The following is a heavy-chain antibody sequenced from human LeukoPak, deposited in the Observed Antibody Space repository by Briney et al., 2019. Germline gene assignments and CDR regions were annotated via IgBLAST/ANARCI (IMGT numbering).Heavy chain of an antibody. CDR2: IYSGGST. CDR3: ARVSGSGWSGYGFDY. V-gene: IGHV3-53*01. J-gene: IGHJ4*02. Sequence: GGSLRLSCAASGFTVSSNYMSWVRQAPGKGLEWVSVIYSGGSTYYADSVMGRFTISRDNSKNTVSLQMNRLRAEDTAVYYCARVSGSGWSGYGFDYWGQGTLVTVSS. D-gene: IGHD6-19*01. CDR1: GFTVSSNY.